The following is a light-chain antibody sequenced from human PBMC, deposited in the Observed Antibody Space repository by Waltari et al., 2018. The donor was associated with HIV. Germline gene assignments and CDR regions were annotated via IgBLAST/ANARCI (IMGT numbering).Light chain of an antibody. V-gene: IGLV2-23*02. CDR1: SSDVGSYNL. CDR2: EVS. CDR3: CSYAGSSTLV. J-gene: IGLJ2*01. Sequence: QSALTQPASVSGSPGQSITISCTGTSSDVGSYNLVSWYQQHTGKAPKLMIYEVSKRPSGVSNRFSGSKSGNTASLTISGLQAEEEADYYCCSYAGSSTLVFGGGTKLTVL.